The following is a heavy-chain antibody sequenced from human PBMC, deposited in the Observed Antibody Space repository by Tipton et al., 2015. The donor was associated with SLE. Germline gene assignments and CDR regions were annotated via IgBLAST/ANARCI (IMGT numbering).Heavy chain of an antibody. Sequence: TLSLTCTVSGGSITSGSWYWSWIRQPAGKGLEWIGHVYKSGSTNYNPSLKSRVTISVDTSKNVFSLKLSSVAAADTAIYYCARDYGDPEHYFDYWGRGTLVTVSS. CDR3: ARDYGDPEHYFDY. D-gene: IGHD4-17*01. CDR1: GGSITSGSWY. J-gene: IGHJ4*02. V-gene: IGHV4-61*09. CDR2: VYKSGST.